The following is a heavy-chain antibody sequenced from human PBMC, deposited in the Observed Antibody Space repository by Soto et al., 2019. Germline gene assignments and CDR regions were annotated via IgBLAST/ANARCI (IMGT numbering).Heavy chain of an antibody. CDR2: IYPGDSAT. CDR3: ARVDTAMLYGMDV. D-gene: IGHD5-18*01. CDR1: GYSFSTYW. Sequence: RGESLKISCKGSGYSFSTYWIAWVRQMPGKGLEWMGIIYPGDSATRYSPSFQGQVTISADESITTAYLQWSSLKASDTAMYYCARVDTAMLYGMDVWGQGTTVTVSS. J-gene: IGHJ6*02. V-gene: IGHV5-51*01.